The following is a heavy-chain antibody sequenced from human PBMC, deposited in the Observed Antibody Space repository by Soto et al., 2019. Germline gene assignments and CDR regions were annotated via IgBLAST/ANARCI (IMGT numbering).Heavy chain of an antibody. V-gene: IGHV1-2*04. CDR3: ARDDSSGTHAFDI. D-gene: IGHD3-22*01. J-gene: IGHJ3*02. CDR2: INPNSGGT. CDR1: GYTFTGYY. Sequence: ASVKVSCKASGYTFTGYYMHWVRQAPGQGLEWMGWINPNSGGTNYAQKFQGWVTMTRDTSISTAYMELSRLRSDDTAVYYCARDDSSGTHAFDIRGQGTMVTVSS.